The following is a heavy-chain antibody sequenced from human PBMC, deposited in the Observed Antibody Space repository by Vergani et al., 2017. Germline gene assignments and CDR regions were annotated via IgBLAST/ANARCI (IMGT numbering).Heavy chain of an antibody. Sequence: QVQLQQWGAGLLTPSETLSLTCAVYGGSFSGYYWSWIRQPPGKGLEWIGEINPSGSTNYNPSLKSRVTISVDTSKNQFSRKLSSVTAADTGVYSCARGDLTGTDIFDYWGQGTLVTVSS. V-gene: IGHV4-34*01. CDR3: ARGDLTGTDIFDY. D-gene: IGHD1-20*01. CDR1: GGSFSGYY. J-gene: IGHJ4*02. CDR2: INPSGST.